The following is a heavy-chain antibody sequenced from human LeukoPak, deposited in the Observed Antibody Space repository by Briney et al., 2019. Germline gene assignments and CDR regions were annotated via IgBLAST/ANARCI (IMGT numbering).Heavy chain of an antibody. CDR2: ISGSGGST. V-gene: IGHV3-23*01. CDR3: AKAGGYTYAYEGAFDI. D-gene: IGHD5-18*01. Sequence: GGSLRLSCAASGFTFSSYAMSWVRQAPGKGLEWVSAISGSGGSTYYADSVKGRFTISRDNSKNTLYLQMNSLRAEDTAVYYCAKAGGYTYAYEGAFDIWGQGTMVTVSS. CDR1: GFTFSSYA. J-gene: IGHJ3*02.